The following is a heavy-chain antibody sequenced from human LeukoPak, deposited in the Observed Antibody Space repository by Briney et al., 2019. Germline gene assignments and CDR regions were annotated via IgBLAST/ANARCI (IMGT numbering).Heavy chain of an antibody. J-gene: IGHJ4*02. CDR1: GFTFSDYY. D-gene: IGHD6-13*01. CDR3: ARAANTASGTPTLAIDY. Sequence: GGSLRLSCVASGFTFSDYYMSWIRQAPGKGLEWVSYIPSTSSYTSYADSVKGRFTISRDNAKNSLYLQMSSLRAEDTAVYYCARAANTASGTPTLAIDYWGQGTLVTVSS. V-gene: IGHV3-11*05. CDR2: IPSTSSYT.